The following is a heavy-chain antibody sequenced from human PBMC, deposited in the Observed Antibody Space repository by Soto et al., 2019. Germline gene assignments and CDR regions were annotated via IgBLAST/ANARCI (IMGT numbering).Heavy chain of an antibody. CDR1: GFTFSSYW. Sequence: GGSLRLSCAASGFTFSSYWMSWVRQAPGKGLEWVANIKQDGSEKYYVDSVKGRFTISRDNAKNSLYLQMNSLRAEDTAVYYFSRAWMIPDAFDICGPGPMVTGSS. J-gene: IGHJ3*02. D-gene: IGHD3-22*01. V-gene: IGHV3-7*01. CDR3: SRAWMIPDAFDI. CDR2: IKQDGSEK.